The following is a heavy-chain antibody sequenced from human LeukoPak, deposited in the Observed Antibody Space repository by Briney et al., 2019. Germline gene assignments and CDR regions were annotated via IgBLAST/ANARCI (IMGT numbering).Heavy chain of an antibody. Sequence: GGFLRLSCAASGFTFSSYAMSWVRQAPGKGLEWVSAISGSGGSTYYADSVKGRFTISRDNSKNTLYLQMNSLRAEDTAVYYCAKYVGGVILVVMQRPLDYWGRGTGDTVSS. D-gene: IGHD3-22*01. V-gene: IGHV3-23*01. CDR1: GFTFSSYA. J-gene: IGHJ4*02. CDR3: AKYVGGVILVVMQRPLDY. CDR2: ISGSGGST.